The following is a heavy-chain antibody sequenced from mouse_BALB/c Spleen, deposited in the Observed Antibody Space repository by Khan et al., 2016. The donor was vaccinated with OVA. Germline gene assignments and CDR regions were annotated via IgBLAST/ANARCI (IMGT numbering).Heavy chain of an antibody. CDR3: ARGGYSSFAY. D-gene: IGHD1-3*01. Sequence: VQLKQSGTVLARPGASVKMSCKASGYSFTSYLMHWVKQRPGQGLEWIGDIYPGNRDTTYNQKFKDKAKMTADTSANPAYMKLSRLTDEDSAVYYCARGGYSSFAYWGQGTLVTVSA. V-gene: IGHV1-5*01. J-gene: IGHJ3*01. CDR1: GYSFTSYL. CDR2: IYPGNRDT.